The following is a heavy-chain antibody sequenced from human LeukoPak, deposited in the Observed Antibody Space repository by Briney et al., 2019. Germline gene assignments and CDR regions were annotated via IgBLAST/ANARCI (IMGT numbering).Heavy chain of an antibody. CDR1: GYTFTSYG. Sequence: ASVKVSCKASGYTFTSYGISWVRQAPGQGLEWMGWISVYNGNTNYAQKFQGRVAMTADTSTSTAYMELRSLRSDYTAIYYCARSHRYYGSGSYSTIDSWGQGTLVTVSS. V-gene: IGHV1-18*04. D-gene: IGHD3-10*01. CDR3: ARSHRYYGSGSYSTIDS. CDR2: ISVYNGNT. J-gene: IGHJ4*02.